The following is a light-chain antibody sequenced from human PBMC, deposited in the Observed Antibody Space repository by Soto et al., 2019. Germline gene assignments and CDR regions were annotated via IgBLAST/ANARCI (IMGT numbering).Light chain of an antibody. CDR3: QLYNNWPPWT. J-gene: IGKJ1*01. CDR2: GAS. Sequence: EIVMTQSPATLSVSPGERATLSCRASQSVSSNLAWYQQKPGQAPRLLIYGASTRATGIPARFSGSESGTEFTLTISSLQSEDFAVYYCQLYNNWPPWTFGQGTXVXXK. V-gene: IGKV3-15*01. CDR1: QSVSSN.